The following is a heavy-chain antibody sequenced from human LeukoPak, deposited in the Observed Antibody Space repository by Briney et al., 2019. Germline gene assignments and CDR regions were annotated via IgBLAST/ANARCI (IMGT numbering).Heavy chain of an antibody. J-gene: IGHJ4*02. CDR3: ARDLRVAVAGTFDY. V-gene: IGHV3-20*04. CDR2: INWNGSST. Sequence: GGSLRLSCAASGFTFDDYGMSWVRQAPGKGLEWVSGINWNGSSTGYADSVKGRFTISRDNAKNSLYLQMNSLRAEDTALYYCARDLRVAVAGTFDYWGQGTLVTVSS. D-gene: IGHD6-19*01. CDR1: GFTFDDYG.